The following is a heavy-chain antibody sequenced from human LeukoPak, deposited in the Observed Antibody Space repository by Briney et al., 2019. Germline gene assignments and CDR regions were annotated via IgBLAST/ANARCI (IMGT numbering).Heavy chain of an antibody. Sequence: SETLSLTCTVSGGSISSSSYYWGWIRQPPGKGLEWIGSIYYSGSTYYNPSLKSRVTISVDTSKNQFSLKLSSVTAADTAVYYCASFGGGDYFDYWGQGTLVTVSS. CDR1: GGSISSSSYY. D-gene: IGHD3-10*01. V-gene: IGHV4-39*01. J-gene: IGHJ4*02. CDR2: IYYSGST. CDR3: ASFGGGDYFDY.